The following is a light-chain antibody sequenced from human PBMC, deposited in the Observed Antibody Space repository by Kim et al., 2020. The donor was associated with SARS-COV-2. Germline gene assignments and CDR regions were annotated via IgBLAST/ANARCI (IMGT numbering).Light chain of an antibody. Sequence: ELTQPPSASGTPGQRVTISCSGSSSNVGTNYLNWYQQLPGTAPKLLISTNNQRPSGVPDRFSGSKSGTSASLAISVLRSEDEADYYCAAWDDSLSVRVFGGGTQLTVL. J-gene: IGLJ2*01. CDR3: AAWDDSLSVRV. V-gene: IGLV1-47*01. CDR2: TNN. CDR1: SSNVGTNY.